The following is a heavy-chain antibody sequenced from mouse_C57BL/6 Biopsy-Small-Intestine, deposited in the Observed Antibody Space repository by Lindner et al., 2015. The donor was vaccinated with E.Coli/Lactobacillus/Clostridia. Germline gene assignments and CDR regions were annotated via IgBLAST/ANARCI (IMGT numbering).Heavy chain of an antibody. D-gene: IGHD2-14*01. V-gene: IGHV1-14*01. J-gene: IGHJ4*01. CDR3: TRWTYYRYDDRDFYVMDY. Sequence: VQLQESGPELVKPGASVKMSCKASGYTFTSYVMHWVKQKPGQGLEWIGYIHPYNDGTKYNEKFKGKATLTSDRSSSTAYMELSSLASEGSAVYYCTRWTYYRYDDRDFYVMDYWGQGTSVTVSS. CDR1: GYTFTSYV. CDR2: IHPYNDGT.